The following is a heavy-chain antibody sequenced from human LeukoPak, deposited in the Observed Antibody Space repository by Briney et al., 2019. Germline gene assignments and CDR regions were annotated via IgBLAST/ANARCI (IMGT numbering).Heavy chain of an antibody. V-gene: IGHV5-51*01. D-gene: IGHD3-10*01. CDR2: IYPGDSDT. Sequence: GESLKISCNGSGYRFSSYWIGWVRQMPGKGLEWMGIIYPGDSDTRYSPSFQGQVTISADKSISTAYLQWNSLKASDTAMYYCAKHLDYGSGSYLMDYWGQGTLVTVSS. CDR1: GYRFSSYW. J-gene: IGHJ4*02. CDR3: AKHLDYGSGSYLMDY.